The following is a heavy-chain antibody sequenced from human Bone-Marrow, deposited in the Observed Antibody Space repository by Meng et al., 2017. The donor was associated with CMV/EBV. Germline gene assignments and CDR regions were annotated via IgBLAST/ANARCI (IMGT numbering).Heavy chain of an antibody. D-gene: IGHD6-13*01. CDR3: ATVGDSSSWLPYYYYGMDV. J-gene: IGHJ6*02. CDR2: IIPILGIA. Sequence: SVKVSCKASGYTFTTYDINWVRQATGQGLEWMGRIIPILGIANYAQKFQGRVTITADKSTSTAYMELSSLRSEDTAVYYCATVGDSSSWLPYYYYGMDVWGQATTVAVSS. CDR1: GYTFTTYD. V-gene: IGHV1-69*04.